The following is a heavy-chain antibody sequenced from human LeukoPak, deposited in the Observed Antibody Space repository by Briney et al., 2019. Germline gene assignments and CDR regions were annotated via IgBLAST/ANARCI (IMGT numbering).Heavy chain of an antibody. CDR3: ARQGYYDSSGYIYGMDV. V-gene: IGHV4-39*01. CDR1: GGSISGSSYY. D-gene: IGHD3-22*01. J-gene: IGHJ6*02. Sequence: SETLSLTCTVSGGSISGSSYYWGWIRQPPGKGLECLGGIYYSGSTYYNPSLKSRVTISVDTSKNQFSLKLSSVTAADTAVYYCARQGYYDSSGYIYGMDVWGQGTTVTVSS. CDR2: IYYSGST.